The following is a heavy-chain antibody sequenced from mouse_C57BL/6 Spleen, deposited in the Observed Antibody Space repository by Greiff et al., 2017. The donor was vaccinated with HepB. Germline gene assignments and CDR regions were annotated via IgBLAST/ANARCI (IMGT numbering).Heavy chain of an antibody. J-gene: IGHJ4*01. CDR1: GYSITNGNHW. CDR2: ISSSGST. V-gene: IGHV3-4*01. CDR3: ARGHYYGSSSYAMDY. D-gene: IGHD1-1*01. Sequence: EVKLMESGPALVKPSQTVSLTCTVTGYSITNGNHWWNWIRQVSGSKLEWIGYISSSGSTDSNPSLKSRISITRDTSKNQLFLQLNSVTTEDIATYYCARGHYYGSSSYAMDYWGKGTSVTVSS.